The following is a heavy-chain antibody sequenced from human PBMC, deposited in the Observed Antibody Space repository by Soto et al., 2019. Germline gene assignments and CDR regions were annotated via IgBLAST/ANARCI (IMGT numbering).Heavy chain of an antibody. D-gene: IGHD2-8*01. Sequence: GASVKVSCKASGYSFTDYHIHWVRQAPGQGLEWLGRINPKSGVTSTAQKFQGWVTMTTATSISTASMELTRLTSDDTAIYYCARGDSTDCSNGVCSFFYNHDMDVWGQGTTVTVSS. CDR1: GYSFTDYH. V-gene: IGHV1-2*04. CDR3: ARGDSTDCSNGVCSFFYNHDMDV. J-gene: IGHJ6*02. CDR2: INPKSGVT.